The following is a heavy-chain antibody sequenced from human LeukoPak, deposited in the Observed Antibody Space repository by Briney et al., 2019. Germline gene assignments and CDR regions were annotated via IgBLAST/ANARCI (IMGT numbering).Heavy chain of an antibody. CDR3: AKVQGYYYDSSGYYRSRDYYYYYMDV. V-gene: IGHV3-23*01. CDR2: ISGSGGST. CDR1: GFTFSSYG. J-gene: IGHJ6*03. D-gene: IGHD3-22*01. Sequence: GGTLRLSCAASGFTFSSYGMSWVRQAPGKGLEWVSAISGSGGSTYYADSVKGRFTISRDNSKNTLYLQMNSLRAEDTAVYYCAKVQGYYYDSSGYYRSRDYYYYYMDVWGKGTTVTISS.